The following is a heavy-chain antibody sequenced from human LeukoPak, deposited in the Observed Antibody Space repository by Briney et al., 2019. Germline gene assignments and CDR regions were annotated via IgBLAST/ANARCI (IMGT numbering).Heavy chain of an antibody. Sequence: GASVKVSCKASGYTFTSYGISWVRQAPGQGLEWMGWINTNTGNPTYAQGFTGRFVFSLDTSVSTAYLQISGLKAEDTAVYYCARRYYGSGSYYNVDYWGQGTLVTVSS. CDR2: INTNTGNP. CDR3: ARRYYGSGSYYNVDY. CDR1: GYTFTSYG. D-gene: IGHD3-10*01. J-gene: IGHJ4*02. V-gene: IGHV7-4-1*02.